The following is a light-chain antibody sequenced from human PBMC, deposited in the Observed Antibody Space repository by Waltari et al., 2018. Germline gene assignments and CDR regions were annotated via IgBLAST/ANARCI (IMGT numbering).Light chain of an antibody. CDR2: DVT. J-gene: IGLJ1*01. Sequence: QSALTQPVSVSGSPGQSITISCTGTISDVGGYNYVACYQQHPGKAPKLLIYDVTNRPAGVSNRFSGSKSGNTASLTISGLQAEDEVDYHCSSFTSSSTLVFGTGTKVTVL. V-gene: IGLV2-14*03. CDR1: ISDVGGYNY. CDR3: SSFTSSSTLV.